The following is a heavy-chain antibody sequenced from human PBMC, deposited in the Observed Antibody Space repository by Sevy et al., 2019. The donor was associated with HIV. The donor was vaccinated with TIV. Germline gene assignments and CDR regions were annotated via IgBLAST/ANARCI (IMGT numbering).Heavy chain of an antibody. CDR2: IFPGDSDT. J-gene: IGHJ6*02. CDR3: ARRGILLRGGDYFYYGLDV. Sequence: GESRKISCKGSGYDFSTYWIAWVRQMPGKGLELMGIIFPGDSDTRYSPSFQGQVTISADDSIRTSYLQWRSLKASDTAIYYCARRGILLRGGDYFYYGLDVWGQGTTVTVSS. CDR1: GYDFSTYW. V-gene: IGHV5-51*01. D-gene: IGHD1-26*01.